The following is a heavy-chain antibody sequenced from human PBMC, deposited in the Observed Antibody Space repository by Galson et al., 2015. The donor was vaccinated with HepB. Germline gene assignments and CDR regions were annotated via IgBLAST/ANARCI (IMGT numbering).Heavy chain of an antibody. V-gene: IGHV3-48*01. D-gene: IGHD3-22*01. CDR2: ISSGSTTI. J-gene: IGHJ3*02. CDR3: ARDPQTYYFDSSAYYSAFDI. CDR1: GFTFSSHS. Sequence: SLRLSCAASGFTFSSHSMNWVRQAPGKGLEWVSYISSGSTTIYYADSVKGRFTISRDNAQNSLYLQMNSLRAEDTAVYYCARDPQTYYFDSSAYYSAFDIWGQGTMVTVSS.